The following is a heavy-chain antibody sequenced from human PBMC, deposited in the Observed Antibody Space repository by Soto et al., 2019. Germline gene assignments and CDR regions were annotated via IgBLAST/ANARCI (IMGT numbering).Heavy chain of an antibody. CDR2: SYHSGSS. CDR3: ARGYYESSDYFVGSPIFDY. J-gene: IGHJ4*02. CDR1: GGSINSAGHS. V-gene: IGHV4-30-2*06. D-gene: IGHD3-22*01. Sequence: SETLSLTCTVSGGSINSAGHSWGWVRQSPGKGLEWIGYSYHSGSSYYNPSLQSRVTISVDRSKAQFSLKLTSVTAADTAVYYCARGYYESSDYFVGSPIFDYWGQGSLVTVSS.